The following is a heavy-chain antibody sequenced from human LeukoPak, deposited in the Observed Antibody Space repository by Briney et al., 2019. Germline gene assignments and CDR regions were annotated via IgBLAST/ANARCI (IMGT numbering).Heavy chain of an antibody. CDR2: TSGSGGLA. J-gene: IGHJ4*02. V-gene: IGHV3-23*01. D-gene: IGHD3-3*01. CDR1: GFTFSCYA. CDR3: AKCLRFLEWSSGDY. Sequence: PGGSLRLSCAASGFTFSCYAMSWVRQAPGKGLEGVAGTSGSGGLAYYADSVRGRSTISRDNPENTLYLQLDSLRAEDTAVYYCAKCLRFLEWSSGDYWGQGTVVTASP.